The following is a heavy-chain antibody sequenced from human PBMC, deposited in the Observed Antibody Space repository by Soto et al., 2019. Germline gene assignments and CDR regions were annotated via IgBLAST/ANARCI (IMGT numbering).Heavy chain of an antibody. D-gene: IGHD3-10*01. J-gene: IGHJ4*02. V-gene: IGHV2-5*08. CDR1: GGSISSYYW. CDR2: IYWDDDK. CDR3: ATCYRGHGN. Sequence: TLSLTCTVSGGSISSYYWSWIRQPPGKAQEWLAFIYWDDDKRYSPSLKNRLSITKDTSKNQVVLTMTNMDPVDTATYCPATCYRGHGNWGQGTLVTVSS.